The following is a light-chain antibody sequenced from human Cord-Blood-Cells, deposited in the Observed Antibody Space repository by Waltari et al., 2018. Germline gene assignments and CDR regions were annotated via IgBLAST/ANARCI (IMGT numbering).Light chain of an antibody. V-gene: IGKV1-39*01. CDR3: QQSYSTLFT. CDR2: AAS. CDR1: QSISSY. J-gene: IGKJ3*01. Sequence: ASVGDRVTITCRASQSISSYLNWYQQKPGKAPKLLIYAASSLQSGVPSRFSGSGSGTDFTLTISSLQPEDFATYYCQQSYSTLFTFGPGTKVDIK.